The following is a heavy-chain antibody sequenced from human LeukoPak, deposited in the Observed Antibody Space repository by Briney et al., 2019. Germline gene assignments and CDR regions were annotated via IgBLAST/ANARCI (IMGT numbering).Heavy chain of an antibody. CDR1: GFIVRNYY. CDR2: IYSCGST. D-gene: IGHD1-14*01. V-gene: IGHV3-53*01. J-gene: IGHJ4*02. CDR3: ARDLHPGLTGYFDY. Sequence: GGSLRLSCAASGFIVRNYYLSWPRHAPGKGLEGVSVIYSCGSTYYVDSVEGRFTISRDNSKNTLSLQMRSLRAEDTAVYYCARDLHPGLTGYFDYWGQGTLVTVSS.